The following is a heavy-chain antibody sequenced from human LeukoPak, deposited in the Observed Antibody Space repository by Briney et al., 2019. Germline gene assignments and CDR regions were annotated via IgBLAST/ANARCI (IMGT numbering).Heavy chain of an antibody. Sequence: PGGSLRLSCAASGFTFSSYWMHWVRQAPGRGLVWVSRINGDGSSTTYADSVKGRFTISRDNAKNTLILQMNSLRVEDTAVYYCARDWVYKIDYWGRGTLVTVSS. V-gene: IGHV3-74*01. CDR3: ARDWVYKIDY. CDR1: GFTFSSYW. J-gene: IGHJ4*02. CDR2: INGDGSST. D-gene: IGHD5-24*01.